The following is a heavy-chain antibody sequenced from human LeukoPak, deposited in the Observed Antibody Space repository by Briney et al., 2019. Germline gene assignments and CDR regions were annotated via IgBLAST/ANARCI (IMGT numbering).Heavy chain of an antibody. Sequence: SETLSLTCAVSGGSISRSNWWSWVRQPPGKGLEWIGEIYHSGSTNYNPSLKSRVTMSVDKSKNQFSLKLSSVTAADTAVYYCARDASGSHWFDYWGQGTLVTVSS. CDR2: IYHSGST. J-gene: IGHJ4*02. D-gene: IGHD1-26*01. V-gene: IGHV4-4*02. CDR1: GGSISRSNW. CDR3: ARDASGSHWFDY.